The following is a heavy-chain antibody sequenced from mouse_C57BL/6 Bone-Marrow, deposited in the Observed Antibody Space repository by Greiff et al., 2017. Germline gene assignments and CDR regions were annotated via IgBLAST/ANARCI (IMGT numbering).Heavy chain of an antibody. CDR3: ARSCYYDYGGRYFEV. CDR1: GYTFTSYW. D-gene: IGHD2-4*01. V-gene: IGHV1-52*01. Sequence: VQLQQSGAELVRPGSSVKLSCKASGYTFTSYWMHWVKQRPIQGLEWIGNIDPSDSDTHYNQKFKDKATLTVDKSSSTAYMQLTSLTSEDSAVYYCARSCYYDYGGRYFEVWGTGTTVTVSS. CDR2: IDPSDSDT. J-gene: IGHJ1*03.